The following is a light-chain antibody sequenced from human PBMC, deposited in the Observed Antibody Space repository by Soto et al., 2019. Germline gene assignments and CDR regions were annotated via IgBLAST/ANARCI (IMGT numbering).Light chain of an antibody. CDR2: GAT. CDR1: QSISSSY. Sequence: EIVLTQSPCTLSLSPGERASLSCRASQSISSSYLAWYQQKPGQANTLLISGATTVATGIPDRCSGRGAGTYIPLTISRLDAEVSAYYCCQQYSSLWTFGQGTKLEIK. J-gene: IGKJ1*01. V-gene: IGKV3-20*01. CDR3: QQYSSLWT.